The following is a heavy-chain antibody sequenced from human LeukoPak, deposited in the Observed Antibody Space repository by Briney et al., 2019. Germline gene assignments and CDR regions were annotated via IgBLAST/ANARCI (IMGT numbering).Heavy chain of an antibody. D-gene: IGHD2-8*01. CDR1: GFTFSSYA. Sequence: GGSPRLSCAASGFTFSSYAMSWVRQAPGKGLEWVSTVSGGGAYTYYADSVKGRFTVSRDDSKSMHFLQMNSLRPEDTALYFCAKRITVSAGYYLDSWGQGTLVTVSS. CDR3: AKRITVSAGYYLDS. J-gene: IGHJ4*02. V-gene: IGHV3-23*01. CDR2: VSGGGAYT.